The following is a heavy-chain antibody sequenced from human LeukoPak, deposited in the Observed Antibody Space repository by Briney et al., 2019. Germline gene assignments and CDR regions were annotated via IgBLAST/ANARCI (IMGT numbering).Heavy chain of an antibody. J-gene: IGHJ4*02. CDR2: ISWDSGSI. D-gene: IGHD6-19*01. CDR3: GRVRWYSSGRFDY. V-gene: IGHV3-9*01. Sequence: GGSLRLSCAASGFTFDDYAMHWVRQAPGKGLEWVSGISWDSGSIGYADSVKGRFTISRDNAKNSLYLQMNSLRAEDTALYYCGRVRWYSSGRFDYWGQGTLVTVSS. CDR1: GFTFDDYA.